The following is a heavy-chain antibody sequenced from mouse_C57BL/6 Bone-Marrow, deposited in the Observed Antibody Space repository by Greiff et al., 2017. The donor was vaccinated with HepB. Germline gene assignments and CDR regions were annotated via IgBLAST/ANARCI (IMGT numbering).Heavy chain of an antibody. CDR2: IDPSDSYT. Sequence: QVQLQQPGAELVMPGASVKLSCKASGYTFTSYWMHWVKQRPGQGLEWIGEIDPSDSYTNYNQKFKGKSTLTVDKSSSTAYMQLSSLTSEDSAVYYCAREGRFTGAMDYWGQGTSVTVSS. CDR1: GYTFTSYW. J-gene: IGHJ4*01. V-gene: IGHV1-69*01. CDR3: AREGRFTGAMDY.